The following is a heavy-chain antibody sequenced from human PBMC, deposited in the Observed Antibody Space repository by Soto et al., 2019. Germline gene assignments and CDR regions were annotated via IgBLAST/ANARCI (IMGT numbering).Heavy chain of an antibody. V-gene: IGHV3-53*04. J-gene: IGHJ3*02. CDR3: XXXXXXXXXXXGAGGAFDI. CDR1: GFTVSSNY. CDR2: IYSGGST. Sequence: EVQLVESGGGLVQPGGSLRLSCAASGFTVSSNYMSWVRQAPGKGLEWVSXIYSGGSTYYADSVKGRFTISRHNSKNTXXLQXXXXXXXXXXXXXXXXXXXXXXXXXGAGGAFDIWGQGTMVTVSS.